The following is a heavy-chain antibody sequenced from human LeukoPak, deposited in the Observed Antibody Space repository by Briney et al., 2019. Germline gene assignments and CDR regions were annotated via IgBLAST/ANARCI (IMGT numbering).Heavy chain of an antibody. Sequence: ASVKVSCKASGYTLTDYYMHWVRQAPGQGLEWMGRINPNSGGTNYAQKFQGRVTMTRDTSISTVYMELSRLRSDDTAVYYCARVGYYESSGYHEYWGQGTLVTVSS. D-gene: IGHD3-22*01. J-gene: IGHJ4*02. CDR2: INPNSGGT. CDR3: ARVGYYESSGYHEY. V-gene: IGHV1-2*06. CDR1: GYTLTDYY.